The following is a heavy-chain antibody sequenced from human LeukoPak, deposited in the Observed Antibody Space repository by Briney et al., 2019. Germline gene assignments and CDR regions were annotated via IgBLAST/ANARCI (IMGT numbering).Heavy chain of an antibody. V-gene: IGHV3-21*06. J-gene: IGHJ4*02. Sequence: GSLRLSCAASGFSFKDYAMNWVRQAPGKGLEWVSSISSINNYIWYADSVRGRFTISRDNAKNSLYLQMNSLRAEDTAVYYCARVPGGMEWSDFDYWGQGTLVAVSS. CDR2: ISSINNYI. CDR1: GFSFKDYA. D-gene: IGHD3-3*01. CDR3: ARVPGGMEWSDFDY.